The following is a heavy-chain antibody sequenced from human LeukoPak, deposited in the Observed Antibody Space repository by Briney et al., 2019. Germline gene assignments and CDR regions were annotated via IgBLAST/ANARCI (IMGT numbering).Heavy chain of an antibody. Sequence: PGGSLRLSCAASGFTFSSSSMNWVRQAPGKGLEWVSSISTSGDYKYYADSVKGRFTISRDNAKNSLYLQMNSLRAEDTAVYHCARNAEVGSSFDYWGQGTLVTVSS. CDR2: ISTSGDYK. CDR1: GFTFSSSS. CDR3: ARNAEVGSSFDY. J-gene: IGHJ4*02. D-gene: IGHD3-10*01. V-gene: IGHV3-21*01.